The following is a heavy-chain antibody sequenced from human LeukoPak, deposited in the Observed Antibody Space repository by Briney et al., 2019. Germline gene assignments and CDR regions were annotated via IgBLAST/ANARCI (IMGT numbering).Heavy chain of an antibody. J-gene: IGHJ4*02. CDR1: VGSISSSRYY. CDR3: AGLSGSPDY. Sequence: SETLSLTCTVSVGSISSSRYYWGWIRQPPGRGLEWIGNIYYSGSTYYNPSLKSRVTISVDTSKNQFSLKLSSVTAADTAVYYCAGLSGSPDYWGQGTLVTVSS. D-gene: IGHD1-26*01. CDR2: IYYSGST. V-gene: IGHV4-39*01.